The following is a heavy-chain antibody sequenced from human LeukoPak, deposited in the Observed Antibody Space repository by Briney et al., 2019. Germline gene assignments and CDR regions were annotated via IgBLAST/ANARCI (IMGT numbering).Heavy chain of an antibody. CDR3: ARVGGSYPKYYFDY. D-gene: IGHD3-16*02. V-gene: IGHV3-21*01. Sequence: GGSLRLSCAAPGFTFSRYSMNWVRQAPGKGLEWVSSISSSSSYIYYADSVKGRFTISRDNAKNSLYLQMNSLRAEGTAVYYCARVGGSYPKYYFDYWGQGTLVTVSS. CDR1: GFTFSRYS. J-gene: IGHJ4*02. CDR2: ISSSSSYI.